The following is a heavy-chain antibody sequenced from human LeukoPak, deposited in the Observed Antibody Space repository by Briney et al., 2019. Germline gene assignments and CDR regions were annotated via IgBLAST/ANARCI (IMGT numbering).Heavy chain of an antibody. J-gene: IGHJ4*02. V-gene: IGHV3-66*01. D-gene: IGHD3-3*01. CDR2: IYSGGST. CDR3: ARDLLEWYFDY. CDR1: GFRFSDYE. Sequence: GGSLRLSCVASGFRFSDYEMNWVRQTPGKGLEWVSVIYSGGSTYYADSVKGRFTISRDNSKNTLYLQMNSLRAEDTAVYYCARDLLEWYFDYWGQGTLVTVSS.